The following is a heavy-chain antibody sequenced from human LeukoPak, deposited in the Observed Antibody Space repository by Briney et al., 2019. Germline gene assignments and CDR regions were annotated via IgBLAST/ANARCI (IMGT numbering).Heavy chain of an antibody. V-gene: IGHV4-59*08. J-gene: IGHJ4*02. CDR3: ARSGLYDTSGHYYN. CDR2: IDYSGSA. Sequence: SETLSLTCTVSGGSISSYYWSWIRQPPGKGLEWIGYIDYSGSANYNPSLKSRVAISVDTSKNQFSLKLSSVTAADTAVYYCARSGLYDTSGHYYNWGQGTLVTVSS. CDR1: GGSISSYY. D-gene: IGHD3-22*01.